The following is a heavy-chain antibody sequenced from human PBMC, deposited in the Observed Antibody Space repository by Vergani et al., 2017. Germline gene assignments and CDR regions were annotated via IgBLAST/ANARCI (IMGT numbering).Heavy chain of an antibody. CDR3: ATGYNWNMDAFDI. J-gene: IGHJ3*02. V-gene: IGHV3-23*01. CDR2: ISARYPST. D-gene: IGHD1/OR15-1a*01. Sequence: EVQLLQSGGGVIQPGGSVRLSCAASGFTFSACPMTWVRQAPGKGLEWVSAISARYPSTYYADSVKGRFTLSRENSKNMLYLQMNSLRAEDTAIYYCATGYNWNMDAFDIWCQGTMVTVSS. CDR1: GFTFSACP.